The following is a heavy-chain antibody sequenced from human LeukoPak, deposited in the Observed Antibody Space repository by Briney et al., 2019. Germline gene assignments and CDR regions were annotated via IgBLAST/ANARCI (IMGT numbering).Heavy chain of an antibody. CDR1: GGSIYSYY. D-gene: IGHD5-12*01. Sequence: SETLSLTCTVSGGSIYSYYWGWIRQPPGKGLEWIGYIYYRGTINYSPSLKSRVALSMDTSNNQFSLNLSSVTAADTAVYYCARDGGKKIVATTNPHYYYYYGMDVWGQGTTVTVSS. CDR3: ARDGGKKIVATTNPHYYYYYGMDV. CDR2: IYYRGTI. V-gene: IGHV4-59*01. J-gene: IGHJ6*02.